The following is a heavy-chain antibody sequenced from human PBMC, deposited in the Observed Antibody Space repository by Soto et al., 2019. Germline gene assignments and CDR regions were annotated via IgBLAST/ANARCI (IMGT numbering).Heavy chain of an antibody. CDR2: ISTYSGNT. CDR3: ARDSLHTSSSVTFDH. Sequence: ASVKVSCKASGYSFTTYAISWLRQAPGQGLEWMGWISTYSGNTDYAQSLQGRVTMTTDTSTNTAYMELRSLTSDDTAVYYCARDSLHTSSSVTFDHWGKGALATASS. J-gene: IGHJ4*02. CDR1: GYSFTTYA. V-gene: IGHV1-18*01. D-gene: IGHD6-6*01.